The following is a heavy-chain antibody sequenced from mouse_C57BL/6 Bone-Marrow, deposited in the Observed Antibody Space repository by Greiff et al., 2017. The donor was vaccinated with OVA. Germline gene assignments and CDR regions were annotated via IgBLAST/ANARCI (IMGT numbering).Heavy chain of an antibody. J-gene: IGHJ2*01. D-gene: IGHD1-1*01. CDR1: GYTFTDYN. CDR3: ARSYYGSSHVGYFDY. CDR2: INPNNGGT. Sequence: EVKLMESGPELVKPGASVKMSCKASGYTFTDYNMHWVKQSHGKSLEWIGYINPNNGGTSYNQKFKGKATLTVNKSSSTAYMELRSLTSEDSAVYYCARSYYGSSHVGYFDYWGQGTTLTVSS. V-gene: IGHV1-22*01.